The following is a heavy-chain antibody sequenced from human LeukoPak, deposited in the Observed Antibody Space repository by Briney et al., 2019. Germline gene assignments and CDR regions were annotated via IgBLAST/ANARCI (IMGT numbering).Heavy chain of an antibody. J-gene: IGHJ5*02. CDR2: INPSSGRT. V-gene: IGHV1-46*01. CDR3: ARGGLPARSWFDP. D-gene: IGHD3/OR15-3a*01. CDR1: GYTFTSYY. Sequence: ASVKVSCKASGYTFTSYYMNWVREAPGQELEWMGIINPSSGRTTYAQKFQGRVTMTGDTSTSTVYMELTSLRSEDTAVFYCARGGLPARSWFDPWGQGTLVTVSS.